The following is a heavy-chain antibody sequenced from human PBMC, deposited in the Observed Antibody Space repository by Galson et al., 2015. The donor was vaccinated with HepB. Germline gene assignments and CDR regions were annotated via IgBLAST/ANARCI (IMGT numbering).Heavy chain of an antibody. J-gene: IGHJ4*02. D-gene: IGHD6-13*01. CDR3: ARGDSSSWTFDY. CDR1: RGTFSSYA. V-gene: IGHV1-69*13. CDR2: IIPIFGTA. Sequence: SVKVSCKASRGTFSSYAISWVRQAPGQGLEWMGGIIPIFGTANYAQKFQGRVTITADESTSTAYMELSSLRSEDTAVYYCARGDSSSWTFDYWGQGTLVTVSS.